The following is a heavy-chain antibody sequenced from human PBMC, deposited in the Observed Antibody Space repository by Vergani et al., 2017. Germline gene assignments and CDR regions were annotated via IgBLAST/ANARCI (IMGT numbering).Heavy chain of an antibody. CDR3: ARHLRGYSYGVFDY. CDR2: LHHNGAT. D-gene: IGHD5-18*01. V-gene: IGHV4-38-2*02. J-gene: IGHJ4*02. CDR1: NFFISSNAYY. Sequence: QVQLKESGPGLVKPSETLSLTCTVSNFFISSNAYYWGWIRQAPGRGLEWIGSLHHNGATSHNPSLRSRVTMSVDTSKNQFSLSLNSVTAADTAIYYCARHLRGYSYGVFDYWVQGREVTVSS.